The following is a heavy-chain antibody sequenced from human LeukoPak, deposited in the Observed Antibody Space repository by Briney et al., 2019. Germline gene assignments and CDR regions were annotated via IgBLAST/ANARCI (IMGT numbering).Heavy chain of an antibody. CDR1: GSPFTNYD. D-gene: IGHD5-12*01. Sequence: ASVKVSCKASGSPFTNYDVTWVRQFPGQGLEWMGRISAYNGNTNYAQKLQGRVTMTTDTSTSTAYMELRGLRSDDTAVYFCARAGAGATVFYWGQGTLVTVSS. V-gene: IGHV1-18*01. J-gene: IGHJ4*02. CDR2: ISAYNGNT. CDR3: ARAGAGATVFY.